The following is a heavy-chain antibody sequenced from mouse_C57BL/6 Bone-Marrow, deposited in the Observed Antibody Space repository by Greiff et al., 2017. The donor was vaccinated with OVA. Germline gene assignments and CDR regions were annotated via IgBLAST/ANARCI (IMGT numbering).Heavy chain of an antibody. V-gene: IGHV14-4*01. CDR1: GFNIKDDY. CDR3: TTYRY. CDR2: IDTENGDT. J-gene: IGHJ2*01. Sequence: VQLQQSGAELVRPGASVKLSCTASGFNIKDDYMHWVKERPEQGLEWIGWIDTENGDTEYASKFQGKATITADTSSKTVYMQLSSLTSEDTAVYYCTTYRYWGQGTTLTVSS.